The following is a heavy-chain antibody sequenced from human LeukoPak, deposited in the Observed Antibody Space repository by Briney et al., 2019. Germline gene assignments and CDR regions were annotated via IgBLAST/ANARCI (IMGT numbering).Heavy chain of an antibody. CDR3: AYAGVASAGTIY. V-gene: IGHV4-39*01. CDR2: IYYSGST. J-gene: IGHJ4*02. CDR1: GGSISSSSYY. D-gene: IGHD6-13*01. Sequence: SETLSLTCTVSGGSISSSSYYWGWIRQPPGKGLEWIGSIYYSGSTYYNPSLKSRVTISVDTSKNQFSLKLSSVTAADTAVYYCAYAGVASAGTIYWGQGTLVTVSS.